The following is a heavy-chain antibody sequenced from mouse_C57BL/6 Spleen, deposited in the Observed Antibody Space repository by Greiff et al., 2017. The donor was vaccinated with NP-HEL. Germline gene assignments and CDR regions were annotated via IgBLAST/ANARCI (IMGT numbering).Heavy chain of an antibody. V-gene: IGHV1-9*01. D-gene: IGHD1-1*01. J-gene: IGHJ3*01. CDR1: GYTFTGYW. CDR3: ARSVFITTVVAPPY. CDR2: ILPGSGST. Sequence: VKLMESGAELMKPGASVKLSCKATGYTFTGYWIEWVKQRPGHGLEWIGEILPGSGSTNYNEKFKGKATFTADTSSNTAYMQLSSLTTEDSAIYYCARSVFITTVVAPPYWGQGTLVTVSA.